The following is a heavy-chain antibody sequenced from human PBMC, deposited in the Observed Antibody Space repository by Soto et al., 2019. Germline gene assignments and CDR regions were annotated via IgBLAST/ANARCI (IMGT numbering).Heavy chain of an antibody. J-gene: IGHJ6*02. CDR1: GGTFSSYA. D-gene: IGHD2-2*02. CDR2: IIPIFGTA. Sequence: QVQLVQSGAEVKKPGSSVKVSCKASGGTFSSYAISWVRQAPGQGLEWMGGIIPIFGTANYAQKFQGRVTITADKSTSTAYMELSSLRSEDTAVYYCASAYCSSTSCYRREAYYYYGMDVWGQGTTVTVSS. V-gene: IGHV1-69*06. CDR3: ASAYCSSTSCYRREAYYYYGMDV.